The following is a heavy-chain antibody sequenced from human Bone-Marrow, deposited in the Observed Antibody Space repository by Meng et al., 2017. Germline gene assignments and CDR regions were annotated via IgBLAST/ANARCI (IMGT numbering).Heavy chain of an antibody. D-gene: IGHD3-22*01. CDR2: INPNSGGT. CDR3: ARGKGSGYPSRASDI. CDR1: GYTFTGYY. Sequence: ASVKVSCKASGYTFTGYYMHWVRQAPGQGLEWMGWINPNSGGTNYAQKFQGRVTMTRDTSISTAYMELSRLRSDDTAVYYCARGKGSGYPSRASDIWGQGTMVTVSS. J-gene: IGHJ3*02. V-gene: IGHV1-2*02.